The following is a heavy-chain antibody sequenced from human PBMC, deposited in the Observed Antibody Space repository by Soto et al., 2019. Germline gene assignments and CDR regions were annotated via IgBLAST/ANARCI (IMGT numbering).Heavy chain of an antibody. CDR3: AILLRSSSSKGWFDP. CDR1: GFHFRSYW. Sequence: EVQLVESGGGLVQPGGSLILSCAAHGFHFRSYWMSWVRQAPWKGLERVANKKQDGSEKYYVESVKGRFTISRDNAKNSLYLQRKSLRAADTAVYSCAILLRSSSSKGWFDPWGQGTMVTVS. J-gene: IGHJ5*02. V-gene: IGHV3-7*01. D-gene: IGHD6-13*01. CDR2: KKQDGSEK.